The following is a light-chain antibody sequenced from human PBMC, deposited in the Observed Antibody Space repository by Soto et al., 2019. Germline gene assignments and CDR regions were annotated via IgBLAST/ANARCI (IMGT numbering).Light chain of an antibody. Sequence: DIQMTQSPSTLSASVGDRVTITCRASQSISSWLAWYQQQPGKAPKLLIYKASSLESGVPSRFSGSGSGTEFTLTISSLQPDDCATYYCQQDNSYWTFGQGTKVEIK. J-gene: IGKJ1*01. CDR2: KAS. CDR1: QSISSW. V-gene: IGKV1-5*03. CDR3: QQDNSYWT.